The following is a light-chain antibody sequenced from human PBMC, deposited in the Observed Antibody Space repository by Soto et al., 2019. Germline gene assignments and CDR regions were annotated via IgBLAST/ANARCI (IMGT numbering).Light chain of an antibody. CDR2: DVS. V-gene: IGLV2-11*01. Sequence: QSALTQPRSVSESPGQSVTISCTGTSSDVGGYNYVSWYQQHPGKAPKLMIYDVSKRPSGVPDRFSGSKSGNTASLTISGLRAEDEADYYCCSYAGTPYVFGNGTKVTV. CDR1: SSDVGGYNY. CDR3: CSYAGTPYV. J-gene: IGLJ1*01.